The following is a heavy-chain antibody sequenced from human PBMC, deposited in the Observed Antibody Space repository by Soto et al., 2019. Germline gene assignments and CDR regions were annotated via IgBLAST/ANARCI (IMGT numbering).Heavy chain of an antibody. D-gene: IGHD4-17*01. J-gene: IGHJ4*02. CDR3: ARDDKDEYGADRGGFGC. CDR1: GFSFSIYG. Sequence: QVQLVESGGGVVQSGTSLRLSCAASGFSFSIYGMHWVRQAPGEGLEWVAGTWYDGSNKYYADSVKGRFSISRDNSQNTLFLQMNSLRAEDTAVYYCARDDKDEYGADRGGFGCWGQGTLVTVSS. V-gene: IGHV3-33*01. CDR2: TWYDGSNK.